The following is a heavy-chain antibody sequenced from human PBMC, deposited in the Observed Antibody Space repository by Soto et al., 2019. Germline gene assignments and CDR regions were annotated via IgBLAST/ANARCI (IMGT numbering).Heavy chain of an antibody. J-gene: IGHJ6*03. V-gene: IGHV3-23*01. D-gene: IGHD4-17*01. CDR2: ISGSGGST. CDR3: AKHSYGDHDPNYYYYYYMDV. Sequence: GGSLRLSCAASGFTFSSYAMSWVRQAPGKGLEWVSAISGSGGSTYYADSVKGRFTISRDNSKNTLYLQMNSLRAEDTAVYYCAKHSYGDHDPNYYYYYYMDVWGKGTTVTVSS. CDR1: GFTFSSYA.